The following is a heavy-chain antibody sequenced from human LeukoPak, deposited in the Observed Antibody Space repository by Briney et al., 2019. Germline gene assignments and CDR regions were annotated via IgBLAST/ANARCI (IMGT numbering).Heavy chain of an antibody. CDR1: GDSISTYY. J-gene: IGHJ4*02. CDR3: ARAKAAARIDYFDY. Sequence: PSETLSLTCTVSGDSISTYYWSWIRQPPGKGLEWIGYIYYSGSTDYNPSLKSRVTISVDTSKNQFSLKLSSVTAADTAVYYCARAKAAARIDYFDYWGQGTLVTVSS. V-gene: IGHV4-59*01. D-gene: IGHD6-13*01. CDR2: IYYSGST.